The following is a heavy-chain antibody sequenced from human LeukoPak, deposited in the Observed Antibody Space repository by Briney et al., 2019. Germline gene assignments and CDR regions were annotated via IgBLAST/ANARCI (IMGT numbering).Heavy chain of an antibody. CDR1: GGSISSYY. CDR2: IYYSGST. J-gene: IGHJ4*02. V-gene: IGHV4-59*01. CDR3: ARGTWIQLWSPFDY. D-gene: IGHD5-18*01. Sequence: SRTLSLTCTVSGGSISSYYWSWIRQPPGKGLEWIGYIYYSGSTNYNPSLKSRVTISVDTSKNQFSLKLSSVTAADTAVYYCARGTWIQLWSPFDYWGQGTLVTVSS.